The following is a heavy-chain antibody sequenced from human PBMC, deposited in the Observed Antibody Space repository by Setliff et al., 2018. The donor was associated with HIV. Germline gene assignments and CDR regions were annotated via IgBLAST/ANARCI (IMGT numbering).Heavy chain of an antibody. CDR3: ARGRDNLLTGYYVSFDS. CDR1: GGSFSGYF. CDR2: INHRGST. Sequence: KPSETLSLTCAVYGGSFSGYFWTWIRQSPGKGLKWIGEINHRGSTNYNPSLESRVTISVDRSKNQFSLNITSVTAADTAVYYCARGRDNLLTGYYVSFDSWGQGNLVTVSS. J-gene: IGHJ4*02. D-gene: IGHD3-9*01. V-gene: IGHV4-34*01.